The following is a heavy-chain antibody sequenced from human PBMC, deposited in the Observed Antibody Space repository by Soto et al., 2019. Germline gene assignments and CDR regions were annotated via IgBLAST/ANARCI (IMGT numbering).Heavy chain of an antibody. Sequence: QVQLVQSGAEVKKPGASVKVSCKASGYNCTSYYMHWVRQAPVQGLEWMGIINHSGGSTSYAQKFRGRVIITRDKTTTKVYMEPSSLRSEDTAVYYCARDIVVVPAASGLDYWGQGTLVTVSS. CDR1: GYNCTSYY. D-gene: IGHD2-2*01. CDR3: ARDIVVVPAASGLDY. J-gene: IGHJ4*02. V-gene: IGHV1-46*03. CDR2: INHSGGST.